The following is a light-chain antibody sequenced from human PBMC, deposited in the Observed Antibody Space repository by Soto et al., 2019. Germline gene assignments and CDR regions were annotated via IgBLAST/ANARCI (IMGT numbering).Light chain of an antibody. J-gene: IGLJ1*01. V-gene: IGLV2-14*01. CDR2: EVN. CDR1: SSDIGYYDY. CDR3: SSHSSSSAYYV. Sequence: QSALTQPASVSGSPGQSTTISCTGTSSDIGYYDYVSWYQHHSGKAPKLIIYEVNNRPSGVSNRFSGSKSVNTASLTISGLQAEDEADYYRSSHSSSSAYYVFGIGTKVTVL.